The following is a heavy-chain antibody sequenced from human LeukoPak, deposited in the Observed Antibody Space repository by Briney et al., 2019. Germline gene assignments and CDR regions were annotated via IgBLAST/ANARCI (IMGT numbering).Heavy chain of an antibody. V-gene: IGHV3-43*01. Sequence: GGSLRLSCAASGFTFDDYTMHWVRQAPGKGLEWVSLISWDGGSTYYADSVKGRFTISRDNSKNSLYLQMNSLRTEDTALYYCAKGPYYYDILTGYLLDYWGQGTLVTVSS. CDR2: ISWDGGST. D-gene: IGHD3-9*01. CDR3: AKGPYYYDILTGYLLDY. CDR1: GFTFDDYT. J-gene: IGHJ4*02.